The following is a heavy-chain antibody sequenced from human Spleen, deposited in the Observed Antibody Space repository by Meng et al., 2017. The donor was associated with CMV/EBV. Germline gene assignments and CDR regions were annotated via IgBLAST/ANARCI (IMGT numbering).Heavy chain of an antibody. CDR3: ARGGTFEYSSTDYYYYGMDV. V-gene: IGHV4-34*01. J-gene: IGHJ6*02. Sequence: SETLSLTCAVYGGSFSGYYWSWIRQPPGKGLEWIGEINHSGSTNYNPSLKSRVTISVDASKNQVSLKLSSVTAADTAVYYCARGGTFEYSSTDYYYYGMDVWGQGTTVTVSS. CDR2: INHSGST. D-gene: IGHD6-6*01. CDR1: GGSFSGYY.